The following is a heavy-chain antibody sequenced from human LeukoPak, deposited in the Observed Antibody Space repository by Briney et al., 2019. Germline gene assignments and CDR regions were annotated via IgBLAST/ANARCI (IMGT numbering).Heavy chain of an antibody. CDR1: GYSISSGYY. CDR3: ARGSYDGYNDY. D-gene: IGHD3-16*01. CDR2: IYHSGST. J-gene: IGHJ4*02. V-gene: IGHV4-38-2*01. Sequence: SETLSLTCAVSGYSISSGYYWGWIRPPPGKGVEWIGSIYHSGSTYYNPSLKSRVTISVDTSKNQFSLKLSSVTAADTAVYYCARGSYDGYNDYWGQGTLVTVSS.